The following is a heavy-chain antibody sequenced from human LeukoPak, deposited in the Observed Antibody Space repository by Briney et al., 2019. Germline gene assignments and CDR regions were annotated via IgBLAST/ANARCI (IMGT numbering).Heavy chain of an antibody. J-gene: IGHJ4*02. Sequence: GGSLRLSCAASGFTFSSYAMSWVRQAPGKGLEWVSGSGSGGSTYYADSVKGRFTISRDNSKNTLYLQMNSLRAEDTAVYYCAKDFWRGYYPNCWGQGTLVTVSS. CDR2: SGSGGST. D-gene: IGHD3-3*01. CDR3: AKDFWRGYYPNC. V-gene: IGHV3-23*01. CDR1: GFTFSSYA.